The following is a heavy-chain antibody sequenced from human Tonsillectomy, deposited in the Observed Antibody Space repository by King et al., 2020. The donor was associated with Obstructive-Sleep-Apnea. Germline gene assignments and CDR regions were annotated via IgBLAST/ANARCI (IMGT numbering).Heavy chain of an antibody. CDR3: ARRVAFDV. V-gene: IGHV3-11*01. CDR2: ISSSNTGSTI. Sequence: VQLVESGGGLVKPGGSLRLSCAGSGITLRDYYMSWIRQAPGKGLEWVAYISSSNTGSTIYYSDSLQGRFAISRDNATNSLYLQMNSLTAEDTAVYYCARRVAFDVWGQGTTVIVSS. CDR1: GITLRDYY. J-gene: IGHJ3*01.